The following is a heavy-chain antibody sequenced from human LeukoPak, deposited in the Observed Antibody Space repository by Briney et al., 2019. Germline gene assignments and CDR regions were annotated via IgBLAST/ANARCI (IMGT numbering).Heavy chain of an antibody. CDR3: ASQTDYYYDSSGSSFDI. Sequence: SETLSLTCAVYGGSFSGYYWSWIRQPPGKGLEWIGEINHSGSTNYNPSLKSRVTISVDTSKNQFSLKLSSVTAADTAVYSCASQTDYYYDSSGSSFDIWGQGTMVTVSS. J-gene: IGHJ3*02. CDR1: GGSFSGYY. D-gene: IGHD3-22*01. V-gene: IGHV4-34*01. CDR2: INHSGST.